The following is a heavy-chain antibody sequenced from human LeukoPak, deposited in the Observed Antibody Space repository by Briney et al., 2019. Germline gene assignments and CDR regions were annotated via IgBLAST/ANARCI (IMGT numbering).Heavy chain of an antibody. J-gene: IGHJ6*02. D-gene: IGHD1-26*01. V-gene: IGHV4-34*01. Sequence: PSETLSLTCTVSGGSISSYYWSWIRQPPGKGLEWIGEINHSGSTNYNPSLKSRVTISVDTSKNQFSLKLSSVTAADTAVYYCARDRAVVGYYYYGMDVWGQGTTVTVSS. CDR3: ARDRAVVGYYYYGMDV. CDR1: GGSISSYY. CDR2: INHSGST.